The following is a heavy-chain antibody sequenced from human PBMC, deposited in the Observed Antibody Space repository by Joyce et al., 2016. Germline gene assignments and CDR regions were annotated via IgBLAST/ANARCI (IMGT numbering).Heavy chain of an antibody. V-gene: IGHV5-51*01. D-gene: IGHD6-19*01. J-gene: IGHJ4*02. CDR3: ARLGDNGWYLWR. CDR2: IYPGDSDT. Sequence: EVQLVQSGAEVKKPGASLKISCKGSGYSFSTYWIGGVRQMPGKGLEWMGIIYPGDSDTKYSPAFQGQVTISADKSISTAYLKWTSLKASDTAMYYCARLGDNGWYLWRWGQGTLVTVSS. CDR1: GYSFSTYW.